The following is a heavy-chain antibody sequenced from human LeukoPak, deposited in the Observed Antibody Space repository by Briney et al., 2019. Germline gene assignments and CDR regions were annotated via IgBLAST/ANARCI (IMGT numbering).Heavy chain of an antibody. CDR1: GFTFSSYG. J-gene: IGHJ5*02. CDR2: IWYDGSNK. V-gene: IGHV3-33*01. Sequence: PGGSLRLSCAASGFTFSSYGMHWVRQAPGKGLEWVAVIWYDGSNKYYADSVKGRFTISRDNSKNTLYLQMNSLRAEDTAVYYCAREDDYYGSGSYYLDPWGQGTLVTVSS. D-gene: IGHD3-10*01. CDR3: AREDDYYGSGSYYLDP.